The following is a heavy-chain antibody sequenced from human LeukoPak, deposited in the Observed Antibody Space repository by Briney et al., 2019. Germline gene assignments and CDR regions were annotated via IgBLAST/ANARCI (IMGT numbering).Heavy chain of an antibody. CDR1: GFTFSSYV. CDR2: ISSDESIK. V-gene: IGHV3-30*03. D-gene: IGHD6-13*01. J-gene: IGHJ4*02. CDR3: ARGEGGIAAAGTDF. Sequence: GRSLRLSCAASGFTFSSYVMHWVRQAPGKGLEWVALISSDESIKYYADSVKGRFTISRDNAKNSVYLQMNSLRAEDTAVYYCARGEGGIAAAGTDFWGQGTLVTDSS.